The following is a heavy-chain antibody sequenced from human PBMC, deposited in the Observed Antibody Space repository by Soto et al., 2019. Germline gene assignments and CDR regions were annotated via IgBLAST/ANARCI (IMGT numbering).Heavy chain of an antibody. V-gene: IGHV1-69*01. CDR2: IIPIFGTA. CDR1: GGTFSSYA. Sequence: QVQLVQSGAEVKKPGSSVKVSCKASGGTFSSYAISWVRQAPGPGLEWMGGIIPIFGTANYAQQVQGRVTITSDASTSTAYMELSSLRSEDTAVYYCAIPEQSCSSISCYVYWYYYGMDVCGQGTTVTVSS. D-gene: IGHD2-2*01. CDR3: AIPEQSCSSISCYVYWYYYGMDV. J-gene: IGHJ6*02.